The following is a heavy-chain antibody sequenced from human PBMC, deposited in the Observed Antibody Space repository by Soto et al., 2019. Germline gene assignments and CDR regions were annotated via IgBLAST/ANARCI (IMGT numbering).Heavy chain of an antibody. V-gene: IGHV5-51*01. J-gene: IGHJ3*02. CDR2: IYPGDSDT. D-gene: IGHD4-4*01. CDR1: GYSFTSYW. Sequence: PGESLKISCKGSGYSFTSYWIGWVRQMPGKGLEWMGIIYPGDSDTRYSPSFQGQVTISADKSISTAYLQWSSLKASDTAMYYCAGSGPQSSPSREGDDAFDIWGQGTMLTVSS. CDR3: AGSGPQSSPSREGDDAFDI.